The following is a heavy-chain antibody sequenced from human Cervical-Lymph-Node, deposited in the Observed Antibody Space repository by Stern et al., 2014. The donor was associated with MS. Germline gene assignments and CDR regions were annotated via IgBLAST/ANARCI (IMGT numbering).Heavy chain of an antibody. V-gene: IGHV3-74*02. D-gene: IGHD4-23*01. J-gene: IGHJ4*02. Sequence: EVQLVESGGGLVQPGGSLRLSCAASGFSFSSYWMHSVRQTPGKGLAWVSSYRGDGRSTTYADSVKGRFTISRDIAKNALYLQMNSLRAEDTAVYYCARVDYGGNSAFDYWGQGTPVTVSS. CDR1: GFSFSSYW. CDR3: ARVDYGGNSAFDY. CDR2: YRGDGRST.